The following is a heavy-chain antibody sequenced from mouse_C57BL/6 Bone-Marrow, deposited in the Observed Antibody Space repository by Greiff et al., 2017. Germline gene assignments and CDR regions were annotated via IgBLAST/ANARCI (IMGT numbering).Heavy chain of an antibody. V-gene: IGHV5-15*04. CDR1: GFTFSDYG. J-gene: IGHJ4*01. D-gene: IGHD1-1*01. CDR3: ARQDYGSSDDYAMDY. CDR2: ISNLAYSI. Sequence: EVMLVESGGGLVQPGGSLKLSCAASGFTFSDYGMAWVRQAPRKGPEWVAFISNLAYSIYYADTVTGRFTISRENAKNTLYLEMSSLRSEDTAMYYCARQDYGSSDDYAMDYWGQGTSVTVSS.